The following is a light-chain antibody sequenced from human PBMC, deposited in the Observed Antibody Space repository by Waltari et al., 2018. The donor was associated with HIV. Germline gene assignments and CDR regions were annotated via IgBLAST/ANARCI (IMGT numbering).Light chain of an antibody. CDR1: NIGSKR. V-gene: IGLV3-21*01. J-gene: IGLJ2*01. CDR3: QVWDKSLYQVV. CDR2: DES. Sequence: SSALTQSPSASVAPGRTARITCDGHNIGSKRVHWYQQKTGQAPIVVIYDESDRPSGVPARFSGYSSGNTATLTIRSVEAGDEADYYCQVWDKSLYQVVFGGGTRVTVL.